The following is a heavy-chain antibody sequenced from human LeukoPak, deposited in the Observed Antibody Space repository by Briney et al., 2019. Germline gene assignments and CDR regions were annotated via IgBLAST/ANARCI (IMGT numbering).Heavy chain of an antibody. J-gene: IGHJ4*02. CDR2: IYHSGST. CDR3: ASAAPYYDILTGYYPRGFDY. V-gene: IGHV4-38-2*02. CDR1: GYSISSGYY. Sequence: SETLSLTCTVSGYSISSGYYWGWIRQPPGKGLEWIGSIYHSGSTYYNPSLKSRVTISVDTSKNQFSLKLSSVTAADTAVYYCASAAPYYDILTGYYPRGFDYWGQGTLVTVSS. D-gene: IGHD3-9*01.